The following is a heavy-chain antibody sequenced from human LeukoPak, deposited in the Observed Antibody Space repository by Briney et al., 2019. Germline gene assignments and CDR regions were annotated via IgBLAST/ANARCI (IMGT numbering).Heavy chain of an antibody. CDR1: GFTFSGYA. V-gene: IGHV3-23*01. CDR2: ISGSGGST. J-gene: IGHJ4*02. Sequence: PGGSLRLSCAASGFTFSGYAMSWVRQAPGKGLEWVSAISGSGGSTYYADSVKGRFAISRDNSKNTLYLQMNSLRAEDTAVYYCAKDLGRGGVEQQLVPPFDYWGQGTLVTVSS. CDR3: AKDLGRGGVEQQLVPPFDY. D-gene: IGHD6-13*01.